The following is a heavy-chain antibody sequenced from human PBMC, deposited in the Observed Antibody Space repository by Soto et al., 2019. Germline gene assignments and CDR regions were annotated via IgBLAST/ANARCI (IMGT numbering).Heavy chain of an antibody. CDR1: GGSLGSSSYY. CDR3: ASIAAPGTTHFDF. V-gene: IGHV4-39*01. CDR2: IYYSGNT. D-gene: IGHD6-13*01. Sequence: QLQLQESGPGLLRPSETLSLTCTVSGGSLGSSSYYWGWIRQSPGKRLEWIGNIYYSGNTFYNPSLKSRVTISVDTSKNQFYLHLSSVTAADTAIFYCASIAAPGTTHFDFWGQGTLVTVSS. J-gene: IGHJ4*02.